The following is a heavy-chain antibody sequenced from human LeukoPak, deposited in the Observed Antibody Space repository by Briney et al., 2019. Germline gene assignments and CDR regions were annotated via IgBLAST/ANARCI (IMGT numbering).Heavy chain of an antibody. CDR2: FDPEDGET. D-gene: IGHD3-22*01. J-gene: IGHJ4*02. CDR3: ATDKWGFGYDSSGYYCFDY. CDR1: GYTLTELS. Sequence: ASVNVSCKVSGYTLTELSMHWVRQAPGKGLEWMGGFDPEDGETIYAQKFQGRVTMTEDTSTDTAYMELSSLRSEDTAVYYCATDKWGFGYDSSGYYCFDYWGQGTLVTVSS. V-gene: IGHV1-24*01.